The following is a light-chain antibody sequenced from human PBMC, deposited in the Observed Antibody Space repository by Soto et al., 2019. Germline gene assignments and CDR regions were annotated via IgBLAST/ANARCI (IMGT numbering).Light chain of an antibody. Sequence: QSVLTQPPSASGSPGQSVAISCTGTSSDVGGYNYVSWYQQHPGKAPKLMIYEVNKRPSGVPDRFSGSKSGNTASLTVSGLQAEDEADYYCCSYAGSPYVFGTGTKVTVL. CDR2: EVN. CDR1: SSDVGGYNY. CDR3: CSYAGSPYV. J-gene: IGLJ1*01. V-gene: IGLV2-8*01.